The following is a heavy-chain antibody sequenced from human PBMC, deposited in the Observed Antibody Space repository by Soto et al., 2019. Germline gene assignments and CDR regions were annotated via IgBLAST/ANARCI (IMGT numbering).Heavy chain of an antibody. V-gene: IGHV3-23*01. CDR2: ISGSGGST. Sequence: GGSLRLSCAASGFTFSSYAMSWVRQAPGKGLEWVSAISGSGGSTYYADSVKGRFTISRDNSKNTLYLQMNSLRAEDTAVYYCAKGLRYFDWPQEFDYWGKGTLVTVSS. J-gene: IGHJ4*02. CDR1: GFTFSSYA. D-gene: IGHD3-9*01. CDR3: AKGLRYFDWPQEFDY.